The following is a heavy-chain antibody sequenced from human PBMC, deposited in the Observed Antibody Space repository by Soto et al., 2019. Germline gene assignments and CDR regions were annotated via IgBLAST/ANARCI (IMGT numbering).Heavy chain of an antibody. CDR1: GYTFTSYA. J-gene: IGHJ3*02. CDR2: INAGNGNT. D-gene: IGHD6-13*01. Sequence: ASVKVSCKASGYTFTSYAMHWVRQAPGQRLEWMGWINAGNGNTKYSQKFQGRVTITRDTSASTAYVELSSLRSEDTAVYYCAGGNVAAAGDDAFDIWGQGTMVTVSS. V-gene: IGHV1-3*01. CDR3: AGGNVAAAGDDAFDI.